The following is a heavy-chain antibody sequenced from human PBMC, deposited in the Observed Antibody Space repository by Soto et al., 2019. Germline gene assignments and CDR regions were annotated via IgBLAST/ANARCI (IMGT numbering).Heavy chain of an antibody. D-gene: IGHD5-12*01. CDR2: TYYSGST. CDR3: ALLRYRGYDLSLLIDN. CDR1: GGSISSYY. Sequence: PSETLSLTCTVSGGSISSYYWSWIRQPPGKGLEWIGYTYYSGSTNYNPSLKSRVTISVDTSKNQFSLKLSSVTAADTAVYYCALLRYRGYDLSLLIDNWGQETRVTVSS. J-gene: IGHJ4*02. V-gene: IGHV4-59*01.